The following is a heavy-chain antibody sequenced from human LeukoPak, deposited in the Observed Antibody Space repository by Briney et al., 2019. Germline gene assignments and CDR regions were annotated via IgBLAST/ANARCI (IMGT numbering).Heavy chain of an antibody. Sequence: SETLSLTCSVSGGSISSSRHYWGWIRQPPGKGLEWIGSIYYSGTTYSNPSLKSRLTISVDTSKNQFSLKLSSVTAADTAVYYCARDQGSIILGYFDYWGQGTLVTVSS. J-gene: IGHJ4*02. CDR2: IYYSGTT. D-gene: IGHD1-14*01. CDR3: ARDQGSIILGYFDY. CDR1: GGSISSSRHY. V-gene: IGHV4-39*07.